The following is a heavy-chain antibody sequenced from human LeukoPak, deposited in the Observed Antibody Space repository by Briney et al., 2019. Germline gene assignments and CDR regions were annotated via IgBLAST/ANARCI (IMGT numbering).Heavy chain of an antibody. V-gene: IGHV4-39*01. CDR1: GGSISSSSYY. Sequence: PSETPSLTCSVSGGSISSSSYYWGWIRQPPGKGLEWIGSMYYSGNTYYSPSLKSRVTISVDTTRTQFSLKLSSVTAADTAVYYCARHREWLQDPFDYWGQGTLVTVSS. J-gene: IGHJ4*02. D-gene: IGHD5-24*01. CDR3: ARHREWLQDPFDY. CDR2: MYYSGNT.